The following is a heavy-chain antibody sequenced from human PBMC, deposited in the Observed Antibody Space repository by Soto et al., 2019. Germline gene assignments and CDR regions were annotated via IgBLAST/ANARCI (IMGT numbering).Heavy chain of an antibody. CDR1: GVSISSRSHY. D-gene: IGHD3-3*01. Sequence: QLQLQESGPGLVKPSDTLSLTCTVSGVSISSRSHYWGWIRQSPGKHLEWIGSSYYRGSTHYNPSLKTRVTISVDTSKNQVSLKVYSVTAADTAVYYCATADGFGVVTPFFEYWGQGILVTVSS. CDR2: SYYRGST. V-gene: IGHV4-39*01. J-gene: IGHJ4*02. CDR3: ATADGFGVVTPFFEY.